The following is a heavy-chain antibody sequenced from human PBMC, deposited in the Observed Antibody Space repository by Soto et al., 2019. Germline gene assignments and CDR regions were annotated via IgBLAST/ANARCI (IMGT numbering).Heavy chain of an antibody. Sequence: PGGSLRLSCAASGFTFSGYAMNWVRQAPGKGLEWVSTISGSGGSTYYADSVKGRFTISRDNSKNTLYLQMNSLRAEDTAVYYCAKPPYYDFRSGYHLPFYYYYGVDVWGQGTTVTVSS. J-gene: IGHJ6*02. V-gene: IGHV3-23*01. CDR3: AKPPYYDFRSGYHLPFYYYYGVDV. CDR2: ISGSGGST. CDR1: GFTFSGYA. D-gene: IGHD3-3*01.